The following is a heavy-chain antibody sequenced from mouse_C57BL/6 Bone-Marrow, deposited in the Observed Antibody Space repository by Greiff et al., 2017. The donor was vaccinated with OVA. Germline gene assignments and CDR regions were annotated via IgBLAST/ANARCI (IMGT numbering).Heavy chain of an antibody. Sequence: EVQLQQSGPELVKPGASVKISCKASGYTFTDYYMNWVKQSHGKGLEWIGEINPNNGGTSYNQKFKGKATLTVDKSSSTAYMELRSLTSEDSAVDYCASGSMVSDYFDYWGQGTTLTVSS. J-gene: IGHJ2*01. D-gene: IGHD2-3*01. V-gene: IGHV1-26*01. CDR3: ASGSMVSDYFDY. CDR2: INPNNGGT. CDR1: GYTFTDYY.